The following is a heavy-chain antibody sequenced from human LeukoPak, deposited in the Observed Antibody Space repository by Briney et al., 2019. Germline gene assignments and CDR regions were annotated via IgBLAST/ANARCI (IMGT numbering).Heavy chain of an antibody. V-gene: IGHV3-23*01. D-gene: IGHD6-19*01. CDR3: AKDRIAVAAGYNWFDP. CDR2: ISGSGDST. J-gene: IGHJ5*02. Sequence: PGGSLRLSCAAFGFTFSSYGMSWVRQAPGKGPEWVSSISGSGDSTYYADSVKGRFTISRDNSKNTLYLQMNSLRAEDTAVYYCAKDRIAVAAGYNWFDPWGQGTLVTVSS. CDR1: GFTFSSYG.